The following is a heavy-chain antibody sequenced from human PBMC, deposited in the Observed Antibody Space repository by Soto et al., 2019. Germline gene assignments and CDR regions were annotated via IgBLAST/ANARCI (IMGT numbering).Heavy chain of an antibody. D-gene: IGHD3-10*01. CDR3: ASFDGTLVRGGRSSPYEMDV. V-gene: IGHV1-69*01. Sequence: QVLLVQSGPEVKKPGSSVKVSCKASGGTFNNYAINWVRQAPGKGLEWMGGIIPTFGTGNHAQKFQGRVTITADESTTTAYMEHNSLRSADTAIYYCASFDGTLVRGGRSSPYEMDVWGQGTTVIVSS. CDR2: IIPTFGTG. J-gene: IGHJ6*02. CDR1: GGTFNNYA.